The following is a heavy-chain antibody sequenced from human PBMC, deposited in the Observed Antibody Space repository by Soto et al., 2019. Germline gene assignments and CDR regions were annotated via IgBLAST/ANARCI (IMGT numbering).Heavy chain of an antibody. V-gene: IGHV4-4*02. CDR2: IFESGAT. CDR3: TTSHAGELNN. CDR1: GGSISSSSW. Sequence: QVQLQESGPGLVKPSGTLSLTCAVSGGSISSSSWWTWVRQSPGKGLEWIGEIFESGATNYNPSLKSRLTMSVDKSKNQFSLNLSSLTAADTAVYFCTTSHAGELNNWGQGTLGTVSS. J-gene: IGHJ4*02. D-gene: IGHD1-7*01.